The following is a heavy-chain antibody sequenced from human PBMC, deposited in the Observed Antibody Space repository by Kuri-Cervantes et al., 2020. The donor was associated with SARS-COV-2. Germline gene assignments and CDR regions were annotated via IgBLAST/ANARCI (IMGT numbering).Heavy chain of an antibody. Sequence: SETLSLTCTVSGGSISSYYWSWIRQPPGKGLEWIGYIYYSGSTNYNPSLKSRVTISVDTSKNQFSLKLSSVTAADTAVYYCARWGYSSSSSGLGYYYYYKDVWGKGTTVTVSS. J-gene: IGHJ6*03. CDR3: ARWGYSSSSSGLGYYYYYKDV. V-gene: IGHV4-59*01. CDR2: IYYSGST. CDR1: GGSISSYY. D-gene: IGHD6-6*01.